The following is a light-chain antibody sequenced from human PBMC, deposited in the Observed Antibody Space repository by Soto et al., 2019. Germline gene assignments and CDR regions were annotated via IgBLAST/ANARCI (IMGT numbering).Light chain of an antibody. V-gene: IGKV3-15*01. CDR2: GAS. Sequence: EIVMTQSPATLSVSPGERATLSCRASQSVSSNLAWYQQKPGQAPRLLIYGASTRATGIPARFSGSGSGTDFTLTISSLLPEDFATYYCKQSYSSPRTFGQGTKVDIK. CDR1: QSVSSN. CDR3: KQSYSSPRT. J-gene: IGKJ1*01.